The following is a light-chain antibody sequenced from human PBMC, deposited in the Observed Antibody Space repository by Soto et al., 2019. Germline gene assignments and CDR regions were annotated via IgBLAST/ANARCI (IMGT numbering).Light chain of an antibody. Sequence: QSALTQPRSVSGSPGQSVTISCTGTSSDVGGYNYVSWYQQHPGKAPKFMIYDVSKRPSGVPDRFSGSKSGNTASLTISGLQAEDEADYYCCSYAGRYKGYVCGTGTKLTVL. V-gene: IGLV2-11*01. CDR1: SSDVGGYNY. CDR2: DVS. CDR3: CSYAGRYKGYV. J-gene: IGLJ1*01.